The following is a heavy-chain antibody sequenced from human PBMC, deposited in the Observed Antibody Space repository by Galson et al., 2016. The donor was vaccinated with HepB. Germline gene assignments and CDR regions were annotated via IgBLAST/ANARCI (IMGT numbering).Heavy chain of an antibody. CDR1: GYTFNTYG. V-gene: IGHV1-18*01. Sequence: SVKVSCKASGYTFNTYGITWVRQAPGQGLEWMGWINTYTGNTNYAQKFQGRVTMTTETSTSTAYMELGSLTSDDTAVYYCASLDTSSRFDYGSEPYYFDYWGQGTLATVSS. D-gene: IGHD3-10*01. J-gene: IGHJ4*02. CDR2: INTYTGNT. CDR3: ASLDTSSRFDYGSEPYYFDY.